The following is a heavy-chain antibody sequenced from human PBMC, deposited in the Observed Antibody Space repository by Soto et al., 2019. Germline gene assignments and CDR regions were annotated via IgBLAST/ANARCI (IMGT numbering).Heavy chain of an antibody. CDR2: INPSGGST. CDR3: ARAPTAPKKNNWFAP. J-gene: IGHJ5*02. CDR1: GYTFTSYY. D-gene: IGHD5-18*01. Sequence: DSVKVSCKASGYTFTSYYMHWVRQAPGQGLEWMGIINPSGGSTSYAQKFQGRVTMTRDTSTSTVYMELSSLRSEDTAVYYCARAPTAPKKNNWFAPSRQGTLVTFSS. V-gene: IGHV1-46*01.